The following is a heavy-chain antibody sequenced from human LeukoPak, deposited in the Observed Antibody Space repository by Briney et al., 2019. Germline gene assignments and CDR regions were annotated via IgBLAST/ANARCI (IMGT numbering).Heavy chain of an antibody. D-gene: IGHD5-12*01. CDR3: ARAVATIADFDY. CDR1: GYTFTGYY. CDR2: INPNSGGT. V-gene: IGHV1-2*06. J-gene: IGHJ4*02. Sequence: GASVKVSCKASGYTFTGYYMHWVRQAPGQGLEWMGRINPNSGGTNYAQKFQGRVTMTRDTFISTAYMELSRLRSDDTAVYYCARAVATIADFDYWGQGTLVTVSS.